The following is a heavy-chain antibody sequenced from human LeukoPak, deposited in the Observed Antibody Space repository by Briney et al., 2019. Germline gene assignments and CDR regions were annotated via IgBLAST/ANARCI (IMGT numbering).Heavy chain of an antibody. V-gene: IGHV4-34*01. J-gene: IGHJ5*02. Sequence: SETLSLACAVYGGSFSGYYWSWIRQPPGKGLEWIGEINHSGSTNYNPSLKSRVTISVDTSKNHFSLKLSSVTDVDTAVYYCARDGDGYNYLSSGPNWFDPWGQGTLVTVSS. CDR3: ARDGDGYNYLSSGPNWFDP. D-gene: IGHD5-24*01. CDR2: INHSGST. CDR1: GGSFSGYY.